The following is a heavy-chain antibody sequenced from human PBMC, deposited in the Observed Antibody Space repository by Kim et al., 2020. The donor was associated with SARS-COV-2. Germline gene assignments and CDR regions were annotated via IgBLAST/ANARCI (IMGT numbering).Heavy chain of an antibody. V-gene: IGHV4-34*01. D-gene: IGHD6-19*01. CDR2: INHSGST. J-gene: IGHJ3*02. Sequence: SETLSLTCAVYGGSFSGYYWSWIRQPPGKGLEWIGEINHSGSTNYNPSLKSRVTISVDTSKNQFSLKLSSVTAAYTAVYYCARDRWLVRAFDIWGQGTMV. CDR3: ARDRWLVRAFDI. CDR1: GGSFSGYY.